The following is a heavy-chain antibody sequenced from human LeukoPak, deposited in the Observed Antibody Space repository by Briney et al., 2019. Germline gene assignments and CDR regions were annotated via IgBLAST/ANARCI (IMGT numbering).Heavy chain of an antibody. CDR3: ARADGPYYDFWSGYFYYYYYGMDV. V-gene: IGHV3-33*01. CDR1: GFTFSSYG. J-gene: IGHJ6*02. CDR2: IWYDGSNK. Sequence: GRSLRLSCAASGFTFSSYGMHWVRQAPGKGLEWVAVIWYDGSNKYYADSVKGRFTISRDNSKNTLYLQMNSLRAEDTAVYYCARADGPYYDFWSGYFYYYYYGMDVWGQGTTVTVSS. D-gene: IGHD3-3*01.